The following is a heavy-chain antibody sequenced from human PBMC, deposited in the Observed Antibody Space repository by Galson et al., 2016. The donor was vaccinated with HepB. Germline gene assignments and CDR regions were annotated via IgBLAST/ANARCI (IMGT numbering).Heavy chain of an antibody. CDR1: GFTFITYA. Sequence: SLRLSCAASGFTFITYAMTWVRQAPGKGLEWVSSISSGGTTYYAASVKGRFTISSDNSRSTLYLHMTSLRAGDTAVYYCAKDAASYYYDSSAYYYDHWGQGTLVIVS. V-gene: IGHV3-23*01. CDR3: AKDAASYYYDSSAYYYDH. D-gene: IGHD3-22*01. CDR2: ISSGGTT. J-gene: IGHJ4*02.